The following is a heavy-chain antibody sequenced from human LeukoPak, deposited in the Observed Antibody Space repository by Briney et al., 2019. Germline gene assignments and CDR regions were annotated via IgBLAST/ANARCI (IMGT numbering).Heavy chain of an antibody. CDR2: IYYSGGT. Sequence: SETLSLTCTVSGGSISSSSYYWGWIRQPPGKVREWIGSIYYSGGTYYNPSLKSRVTISVDTSKNQFSLKLSSVTAADTAVYYCAVYYYDSSGYFDYWGQGTLVTVSS. D-gene: IGHD3-22*01. V-gene: IGHV4-39*01. CDR1: GGSISSSSYY. CDR3: AVYYYDSSGYFDY. J-gene: IGHJ4*02.